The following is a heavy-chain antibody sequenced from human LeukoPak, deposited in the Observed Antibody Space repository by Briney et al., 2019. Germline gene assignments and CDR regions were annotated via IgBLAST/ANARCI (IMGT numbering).Heavy chain of an antibody. V-gene: IGHV4-30-2*01. J-gene: IGHJ4*02. CDR2: IYHSGST. CDR3: ARDSSGLLGY. Sequence: PSETLSLTCAVSGGSISSGGYSWSWLRQPPGKGLEWIGYIYHSGSTYYNPSLKSRVTISVDRSKNQFSLKLSSVTAADTAVYYCARDSSGLLGYWGQGTLVTVSS. CDR1: GGSISSGGYS. D-gene: IGHD3-22*01.